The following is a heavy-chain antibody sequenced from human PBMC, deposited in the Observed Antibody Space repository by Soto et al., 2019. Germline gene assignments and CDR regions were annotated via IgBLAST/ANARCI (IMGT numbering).Heavy chain of an antibody. CDR3: ARDLGGWPDY. D-gene: IGHD6-19*01. CDR2: INAGNGNT. V-gene: IGHV1-3*01. Sequence: QVQLVQSGAEVKKPGASVKVSCKASGYTFTSYAMHWVRQAPGQRREWMGWINAGNGNTTYSQKFQGRVTITRNTSASTAYMELSSLRSEDTAVYYCARDLGGWPDYWGQGTLVTVSS. J-gene: IGHJ4*02. CDR1: GYTFTSYA.